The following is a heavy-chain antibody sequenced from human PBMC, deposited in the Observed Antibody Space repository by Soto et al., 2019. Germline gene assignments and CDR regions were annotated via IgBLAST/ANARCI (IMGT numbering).Heavy chain of an antibody. Sequence: QVQLVQSGAEVKKPGSSVKVSCKASGGTFSSYTISWVRQAPGQGLEWMGRIIPILGIANYAQKFQGRVTITADKSTSTADMELSSLRSEDTAVYYCARGAGELYAFDIWGQGTMVTVSS. CDR3: ARGAGELYAFDI. V-gene: IGHV1-69*02. CDR2: IIPILGIA. CDR1: GGTFSSYT. J-gene: IGHJ3*02. D-gene: IGHD1-26*01.